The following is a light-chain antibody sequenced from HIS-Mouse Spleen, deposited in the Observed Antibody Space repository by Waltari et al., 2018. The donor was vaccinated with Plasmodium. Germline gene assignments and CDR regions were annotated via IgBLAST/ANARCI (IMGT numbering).Light chain of an antibody. V-gene: IGKV4-1*01. Sequence: DIVMTQSPAYLAVSLGARATITCKSSQRVLYSSNNKKYLAWYQQKPGQPPNLLIYWASTRGSGVPDRFSGSGSGTDITLTSSSLQAEDVAVYYCQQYYSTPRTFGGGTKVEIK. CDR3: QQYYSTPRT. CDR2: WAS. CDR1: QRVLYSSNNKKY. J-gene: IGKJ4*01.